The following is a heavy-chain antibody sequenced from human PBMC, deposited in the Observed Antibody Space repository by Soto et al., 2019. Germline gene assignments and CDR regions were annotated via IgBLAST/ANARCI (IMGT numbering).Heavy chain of an antibody. J-gene: IGHJ5*02. V-gene: IGHV1-69*13. CDR2: IIPIFGTA. Sequence: VKVSCKASGGTFSSYAISWVRQAPGQGLEWMGGIIPIFGTANYAQKFQGRVTITADESTSTAYMELSSLRSEDTAVYYCARGRITGTFRWYNWFDPWGQGTLVTVSS. D-gene: IGHD1-7*01. CDR3: ARGRITGTFRWYNWFDP. CDR1: GGTFSSYA.